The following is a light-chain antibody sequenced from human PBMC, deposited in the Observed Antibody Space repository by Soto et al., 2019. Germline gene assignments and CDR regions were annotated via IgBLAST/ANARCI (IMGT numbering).Light chain of an antibody. CDR2: AAS. V-gene: IGKV1-39*01. Sequence: DIQMTQSPSSLSASVGDRVTISCRASQSISTFLNWYQQKPGKPPKLLIYAASNLQSGVPSRFSGGGSGTDFNLTINTLQPEDFATYYCQQSYNTPPITFRQGTRMESK. J-gene: IGKJ5*01. CDR1: QSISTF. CDR3: QQSYNTPPIT.